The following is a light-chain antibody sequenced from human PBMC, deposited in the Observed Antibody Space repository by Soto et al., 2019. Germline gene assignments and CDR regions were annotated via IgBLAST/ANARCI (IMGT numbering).Light chain of an antibody. CDR1: QSISSW. J-gene: IGKJ1*01. V-gene: IGKV1-5*03. CDR3: QQYNSLWT. CDR2: KAS. Sequence: DIQMTQSPSTLSASVGDRVTITCRASQSISSWLAWYQQKPGKAPKLLSYKASSLESGVPSRISGSGSGTEFTLTISSLQPDDFATYYCQQYNSLWTFGQGTKVEIK.